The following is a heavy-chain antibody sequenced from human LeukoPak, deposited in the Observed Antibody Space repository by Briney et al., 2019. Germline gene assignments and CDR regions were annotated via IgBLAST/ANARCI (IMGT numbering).Heavy chain of an antibody. V-gene: IGHV4-39*01. CDR1: AGSVNNSNFF. CDR3: ARHGYDRSGFHSN. J-gene: IGHJ4*02. CDR2: IYTSGST. Sequence: SETLSLTCTVSAGSVNNSNFFWGWIRQPPGRGLEWLGSIYTSGSTYSNPSLKSRVTLSIDTSKSQFSLRLTSVTAADTAVYYCARHGYDRSGFHSNWGQGTLVTVSS. D-gene: IGHD3-22*01.